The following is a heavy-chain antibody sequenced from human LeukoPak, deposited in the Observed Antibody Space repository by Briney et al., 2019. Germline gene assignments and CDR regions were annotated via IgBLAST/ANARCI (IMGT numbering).Heavy chain of an antibody. V-gene: IGHV4-59*12. CDR3: ARPKYRNKWYYFEY. D-gene: IGHD2-15*01. CDR1: GGSISKYY. CDR2: IYYTEIT. J-gene: IGHJ4*02. Sequence: SETLSLTCTVSGGSISKYYWSWLRQPPGKGLEWIGYIYYTEITNYNPSLNSRATMSVDTSKNQLSLKLSSVTAADTAVYSCARPKYRNKWYYFEYWGQGDLVTVSS.